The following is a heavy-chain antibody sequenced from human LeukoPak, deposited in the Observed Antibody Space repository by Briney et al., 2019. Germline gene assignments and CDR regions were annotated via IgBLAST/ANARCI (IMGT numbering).Heavy chain of an antibody. CDR1: GGSFSGYY. CDR2: INHSGST. CDR3: ARVGGTNYYYYGMDV. Sequence: PSETLSLTCAVYGGSFSGYYWSWIRQPPGKGLEWIGEINHSGSTNYNPSLKSRVTISVDTSKNQFSLKLSSVTAADTAVYYCARVGGTNYYYYGMDVWGQGTTVTVSS. J-gene: IGHJ6*02. V-gene: IGHV4-34*01. D-gene: IGHD1-26*01.